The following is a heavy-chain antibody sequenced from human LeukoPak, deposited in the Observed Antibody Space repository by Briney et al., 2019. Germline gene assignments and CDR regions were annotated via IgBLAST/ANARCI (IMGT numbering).Heavy chain of an antibody. Sequence: GGSLRLSCAASGFTFSSYWMSWVRQAPGKGLEWMANIKQDGSEKYYVDSVKGRFTISRDNAKNSLYLQMNSLRAEDTAVYYCARDFAHSDFCSGKYYFDYWGQGTLVTVSS. V-gene: IGHV3-7*01. CDR3: ARDFAHSDFCSGKYYFDY. CDR2: IKQDGSEK. J-gene: IGHJ4*02. CDR1: GFTFSSYW. D-gene: IGHD3-3*01.